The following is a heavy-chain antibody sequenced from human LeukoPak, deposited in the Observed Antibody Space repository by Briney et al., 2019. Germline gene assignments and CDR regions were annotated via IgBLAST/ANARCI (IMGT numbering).Heavy chain of an antibody. J-gene: IGHJ4*02. V-gene: IGHV3-23*01. CDR3: GKTTVGYSSGQKPAWPVDY. CDR1: GFTFGSHA. D-gene: IGHD5-18*01. CDR2: IFGSGGSP. Sequence: GGSLRLSCEASGFTFGSHAMYWVRQAPGKGLEWVAGIFGSGGSPHYAGSVKGRFTISRDNSRNTVYLQINSLRADDTAVYYCGKTTVGYSSGQKPAWPVDYWGQGTLVTVSS.